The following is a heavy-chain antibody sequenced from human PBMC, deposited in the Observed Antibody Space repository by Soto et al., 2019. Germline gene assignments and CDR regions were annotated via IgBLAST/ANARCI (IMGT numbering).Heavy chain of an antibody. Sequence: PGQSLKISCKGSGYSFTSYWIGWVRQMPGKGLEWMGIIYPGDSDTRYSPSFQGQVTISADKSISTAYLQWSSLKASDTAMYYCARPREAGKNYYGVDVWGQGTTVTVSS. V-gene: IGHV5-51*01. CDR3: ARPREAGKNYYGVDV. CDR1: GYSFTSYW. D-gene: IGHD6-19*01. CDR2: IYPGDSDT. J-gene: IGHJ6*02.